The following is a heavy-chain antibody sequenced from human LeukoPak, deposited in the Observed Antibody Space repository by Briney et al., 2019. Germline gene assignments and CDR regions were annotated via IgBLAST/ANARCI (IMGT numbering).Heavy chain of an antibody. V-gene: IGHV1-2*02. J-gene: IGHJ6*02. CDR3: ARDQGGTHQLLYWPSGMDV. D-gene: IGHD2-2*02. Sequence: ASVKVSCKASGYTFTGYYMHWVRQAPGQGLAWMGWINPNSGGTNYAQKFQGRVTMTRDTSISTAYMELSRLRSDDTAVYYCARDQGGTHQLLYWPSGMDVWGQGTTVTVSS. CDR1: GYTFTGYY. CDR2: INPNSGGT.